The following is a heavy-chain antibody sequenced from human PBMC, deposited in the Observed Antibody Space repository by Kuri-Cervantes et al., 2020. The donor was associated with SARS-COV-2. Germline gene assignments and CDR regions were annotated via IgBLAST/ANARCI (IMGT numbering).Heavy chain of an antibody. Sequence: GESLKISCAASGFTVSSNYMSWVRQAPGKGLEWVSVIYSGGSTYYADSVKGRFTISRDNSKNTLYLQMNSLRAEDTAVYYCARDRFALATTRSYYYYMDVLGKGTTVTVSS. CDR1: GFTVSSNY. V-gene: IGHV3-66*01. J-gene: IGHJ6*03. CDR3: ARDRFALATTRSYYYYMDV. CDR2: IYSGGST. D-gene: IGHD5-12*01.